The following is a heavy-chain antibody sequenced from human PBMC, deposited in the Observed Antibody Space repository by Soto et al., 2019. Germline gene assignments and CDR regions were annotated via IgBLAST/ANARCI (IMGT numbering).Heavy chain of an antibody. V-gene: IGHV4-30-4*01. J-gene: IGHJ4*02. CDR2: IFYSGST. Sequence: SETLSLTCTVSSGSTSSGDYYWSWLRQPPGKGLEWIGYIFYSGSTHYNASFQSRVSVSVDTSRNQFSLKLTSVSAADTAVYYCARGRFGEIHDYWGQGILVTVSS. CDR1: SGSTSSGDYY. CDR3: ARGRFGEIHDY. D-gene: IGHD3-16*01.